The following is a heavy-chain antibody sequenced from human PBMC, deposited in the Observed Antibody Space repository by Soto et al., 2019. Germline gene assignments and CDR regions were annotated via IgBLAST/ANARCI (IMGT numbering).Heavy chain of an antibody. V-gene: IGHV4-4*02. J-gene: IGHJ6*02. CDR2: IYHSGST. Sequence: PSETLSLTCAVSGGSISSSNWWSWVRQPPGKGLEWIGEIYHSGSTNYNPSLKSRVTISVDKSKNQFSLKLSSVTAADTAVYYCARDGQRAYYDFWSGYYTADYYYGMDVWGQGATVTVSS. CDR1: GGSISSSNW. D-gene: IGHD3-3*01. CDR3: ARDGQRAYYDFWSGYYTADYYYGMDV.